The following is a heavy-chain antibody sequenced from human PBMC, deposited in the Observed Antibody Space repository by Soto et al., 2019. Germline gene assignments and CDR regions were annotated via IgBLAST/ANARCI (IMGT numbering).Heavy chain of an antibody. Sequence: GSLRLSCAASGFTFSSYGMHWVRQAPGKGLEWVAVISYDGSNKYYADSVKGRFTISRDNSKNTLYLQMNSLRAEDTAVYYCAKDGADTNTYYYYYYGMDVWGQGTTVTVSS. CDR3: AKDGADTNTYYYYYYGMDV. CDR2: ISYDGSNK. J-gene: IGHJ6*02. D-gene: IGHD2-8*01. V-gene: IGHV3-30*18. CDR1: GFTFSSYG.